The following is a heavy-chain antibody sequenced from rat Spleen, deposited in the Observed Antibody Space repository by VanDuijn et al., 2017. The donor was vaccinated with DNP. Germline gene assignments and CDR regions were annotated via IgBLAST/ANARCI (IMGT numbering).Heavy chain of an antibody. Sequence: EVKLVESGGGLVQPGRSLKLSCAASGFNFNDYWMGWVRQAAGKGLEWLGQINKDRRTINYIPSLKEKITISRDNAQNTLYLQMNKLGSDDTAIYYCTKGPNYGGWSDYFDYWGQGVMVTVSS. CDR3: TKGPNYGGWSDYFDY. V-gene: IGHV4-2*01. J-gene: IGHJ2*01. CDR2: INKDRRTI. CDR1: GFNFNDYW. D-gene: IGHD1-11*01.